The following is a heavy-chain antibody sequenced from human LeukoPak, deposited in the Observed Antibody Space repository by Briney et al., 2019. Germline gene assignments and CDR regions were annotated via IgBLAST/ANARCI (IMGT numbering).Heavy chain of an antibody. CDR3: TRGTSGTYPVYYEMHV. CDR2: INPDSGGT. CDR1: GYIFTGYY. D-gene: IGHD3-10*01. Sequence: GASVKVSCKASGYIFTGYYIHWVQQAPGQGLEWMGWINPDSGGTFYAQKFQGRVTMTRDTSIGTAYMKLSRLRSDDTAVYYCTRGTSGTYPVYYEMHVWGQGTTVTVSS. J-gene: IGHJ6*02. V-gene: IGHV1-2*02.